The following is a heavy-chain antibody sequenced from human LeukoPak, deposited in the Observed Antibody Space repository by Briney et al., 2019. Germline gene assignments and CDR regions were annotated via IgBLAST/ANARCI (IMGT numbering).Heavy chain of an antibody. CDR2: ISGDGATT. CDR1: GFTFDDYA. CDR3: AKDLSSVFDALNI. J-gene: IGHJ3*02. D-gene: IGHD3-10*01. V-gene: IGHV3-43*02. Sequence: GGSPRLSCAASGFTFDDYAMHWVRQAPGKGLEWVSLISGDGATTYYAASVKGRFTISRDNKKNVLYLQMNNLGTEDTALFYCAKDLSSVFDALNIWGQGTLVTVSS.